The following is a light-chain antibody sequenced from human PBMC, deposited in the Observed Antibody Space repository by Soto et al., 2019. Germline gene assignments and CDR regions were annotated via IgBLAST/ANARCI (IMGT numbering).Light chain of an antibody. V-gene: IGKV3-20*01. J-gene: IGKJ1*01. CDR2: GAS. CDR1: QSVSSSY. Sequence: EILLTQSPGTLSLSPGERVTLSCRASQSVSSSYLSWYQLKPGQAPRLLIYGASSRATGIPDRFSGSGSGTDFTLTISRLEPEDFAVYYCQQYGYSFRAFGQGTKVEL. CDR3: QQYGYSFRA.